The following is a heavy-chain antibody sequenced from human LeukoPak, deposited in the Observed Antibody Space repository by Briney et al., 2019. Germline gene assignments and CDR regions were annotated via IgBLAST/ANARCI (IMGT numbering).Heavy chain of an antibody. J-gene: IGHJ4*02. CDR2: INPSGGST. Sequence: ASVKVPCKASGYTFTSYYMHWVRQAPGQGLEWMGIINPSGGSTSYAQKFQGRVTMTRGTSTSTVYMELSSLRSEDTAVYYCASSQEPHQVDYWGQGTLVTVSS. V-gene: IGHV1-46*01. D-gene: IGHD1-26*01. CDR1: GYTFTSYY. CDR3: ASSQEPHQVDY.